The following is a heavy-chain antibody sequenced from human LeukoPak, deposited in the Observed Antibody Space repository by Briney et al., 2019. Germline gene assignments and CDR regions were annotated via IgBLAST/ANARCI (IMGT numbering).Heavy chain of an antibody. J-gene: IGHJ6*02. CDR1: GYTFTSYY. CDR3: AAGNYYDSSGYPYYYYYGMDV. Sequence: GASVKVSCKASGYTFTSYYMHWVRQAPGQGFEWMGTINPSGGSTTYSQKFQGRVTVTRDTSASTVYMELSSLRSEDTAVYYCAAGNYYDSSGYPYYYYYGMDVWGQGTTVTVSS. V-gene: IGHV1-46*01. CDR2: INPSGGST. D-gene: IGHD3-22*01.